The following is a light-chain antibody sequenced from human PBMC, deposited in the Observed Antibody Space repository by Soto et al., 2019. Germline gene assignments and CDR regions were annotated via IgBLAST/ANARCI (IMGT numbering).Light chain of an antibody. CDR2: AAS. CDR1: QNINTY. V-gene: IGKV1-39*01. CDR3: QQSSSTPYT. Sequence: DIQMTQSPSSLSTSVGDRVTITCRASQNINTYLNWYQQKPGKAPKLLIYAASTLQSGVPSRFSGSGSGTDFTRTIISLQSEDFAAYYCQQSSSTPYTFVQGNTLESK. J-gene: IGKJ2*01.